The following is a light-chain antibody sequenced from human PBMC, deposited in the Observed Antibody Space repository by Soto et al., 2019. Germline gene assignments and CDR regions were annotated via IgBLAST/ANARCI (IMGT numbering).Light chain of an antibody. CDR2: AAS. CDR1: QGISSY. CDR3: QQVNSYPT. J-gene: IGKJ5*01. V-gene: IGKV1-9*01. Sequence: ILLTQSPSSLSASVGDRVTITCRASQGISSYLAWYQQKPGKAPKLLIYAASTLHSGVPSRFSGSGYGTEFTLTISSLQPEDFATYYCQQVNSYPTFGQGTRLEIK.